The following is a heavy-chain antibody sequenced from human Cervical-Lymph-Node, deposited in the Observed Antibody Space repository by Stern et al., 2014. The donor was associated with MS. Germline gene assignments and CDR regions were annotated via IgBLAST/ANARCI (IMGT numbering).Heavy chain of an antibody. D-gene: IGHD2-15*01. Sequence: QVQLQESGPGLVKPSETLSLTCTVSGGSISSYYWSWIRQPPGKGLEWIGYIYYSGSNNYNPSLKSRVTISVDTSKNQFSLKLSSVTAADTAVYYCARDGGYCSGGSCYPLDAFDIWGQGTMVTVSS. J-gene: IGHJ3*02. CDR2: IYYSGSN. CDR3: ARDGGYCSGGSCYPLDAFDI. CDR1: GGSISSYY. V-gene: IGHV4-59*01.